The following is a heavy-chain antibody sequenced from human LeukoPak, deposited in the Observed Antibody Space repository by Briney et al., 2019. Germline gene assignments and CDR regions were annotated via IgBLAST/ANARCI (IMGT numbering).Heavy chain of an antibody. CDR3: ARDYRGLIDY. J-gene: IGHJ4*02. D-gene: IGHD3-16*02. CDR2: TYYRSKWYN. CDR1: GDSVASNSAG. Sequence: SQTLSLTWAIAGDSVASNSAGWNWLMHSPSRGLEGLGRTYYRSKWYNDYAVSVKSRITFNPDTSKNQFSLQLNSVTPEDTAVYYCARDYRGLIDYWGQGTLVTVSS. V-gene: IGHV6-1*01.